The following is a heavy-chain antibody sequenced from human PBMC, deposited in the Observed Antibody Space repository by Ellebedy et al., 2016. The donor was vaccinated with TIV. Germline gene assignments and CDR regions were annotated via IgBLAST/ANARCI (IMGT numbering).Heavy chain of an antibody. CDR2: IYTSGST. J-gene: IGHJ3*02. CDR1: GDSISSYY. D-gene: IGHD3-10*01. Sequence: GSLRLXXTVSGDSISSYYWSWIRQPAGKGLEWIGRIYTSGSTNYNPSLKSRVAMSVDTSKNQFSLKLSSVTAADTAVYYCARDRGQGDAFDIWGQGTMVTVSS. CDR3: ARDRGQGDAFDI. V-gene: IGHV4-4*07.